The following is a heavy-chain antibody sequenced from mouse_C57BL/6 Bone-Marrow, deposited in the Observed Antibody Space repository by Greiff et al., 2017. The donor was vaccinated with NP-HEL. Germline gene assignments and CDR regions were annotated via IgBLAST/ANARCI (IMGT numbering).Heavy chain of an antibody. D-gene: IGHD2-1*01. CDR2: IYPGDGNT. V-gene: IGHV1-82*01. Sequence: QVQLQQSGPELVKPGASVKISCKASGYAFSSSWMNWVKQRPGKGLEWIGRIYPGDGNTNYNGKFKGKATLTADKSSSTAYMQLSSLTSEDYAVYFCANYPQDYYAMDYWGQGTSVTVSS. J-gene: IGHJ4*01. CDR1: GYAFSSSW. CDR3: ANYPQDYYAMDY.